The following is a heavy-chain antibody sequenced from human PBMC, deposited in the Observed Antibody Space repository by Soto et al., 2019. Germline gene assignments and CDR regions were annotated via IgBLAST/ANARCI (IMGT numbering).Heavy chain of an antibody. J-gene: IGHJ6*02. V-gene: IGHV4-34*01. Sequence: SETLSLTCAVYGGSFSGYYWSWIRQPPGKGLEWIGEINHSGSTNYNPSLKSRVTISVDTSKNQFSLKLSSVTAADTAVYYCARVGVVVVAATRYYYYGMDVWGQGTTVT. CDR2: INHSGST. CDR1: GGSFSGYY. D-gene: IGHD2-15*01. CDR3: ARVGVVVVAATRYYYYGMDV.